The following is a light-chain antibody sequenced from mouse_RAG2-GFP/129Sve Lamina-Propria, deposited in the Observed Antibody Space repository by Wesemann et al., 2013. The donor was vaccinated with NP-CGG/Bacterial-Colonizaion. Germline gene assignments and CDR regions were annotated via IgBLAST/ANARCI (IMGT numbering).Light chain of an antibody. CDR1: QNVGTA. Sequence: DIVMTQSQKFMSTTVGDRVSITCKASQNVGTAVAWYQQKPGQSPKALIYSASNRFTGVPDRFTGSGSGTDFTLTISNMQSEDLADYFCQQYSSYPYTFGGGTKLEIK. V-gene: IGKV6-13*01. CDR3: QQYSSYPYT. CDR2: SAS. J-gene: IGKJ2*01.